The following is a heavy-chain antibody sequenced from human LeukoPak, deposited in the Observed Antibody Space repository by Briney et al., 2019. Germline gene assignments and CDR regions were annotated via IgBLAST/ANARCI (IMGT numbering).Heavy chain of an antibody. J-gene: IGHJ4*02. CDR3: ARGRGILTGYYIYRGYFDY. CDR1: GGSISSGGYS. CDR2: IYHSGST. Sequence: PSQTLSLTCAVSGGSISSGGYSWSWIRQPPGKGLEWIGYIYHSGSTYYNPSLKSRVTISVDRSKNQFSLKLSSVTAADTAVYYCARGRGILTGYYIYRGYFDYWGQGTLVTVSS. V-gene: IGHV4-30-2*01. D-gene: IGHD3-9*01.